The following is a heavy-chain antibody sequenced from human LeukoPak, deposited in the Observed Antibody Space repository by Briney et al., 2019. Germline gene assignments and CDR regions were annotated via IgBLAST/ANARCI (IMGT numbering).Heavy chain of an antibody. V-gene: IGHV4-59*01. D-gene: IGHD6-6*01. Sequence: SETLSLTCTVSGGSISSYYWSWIRQPPGKGLEWIGYIYYSGSTNYNPSLKSRVTISVDTSKNQFSLKLSSVTAADTAVYYCARHVKPRPDFDYWGQGTLVTVSS. CDR3: ARHVKPRPDFDY. CDR2: IYYSGST. J-gene: IGHJ4*02. CDR1: GGSISSYY.